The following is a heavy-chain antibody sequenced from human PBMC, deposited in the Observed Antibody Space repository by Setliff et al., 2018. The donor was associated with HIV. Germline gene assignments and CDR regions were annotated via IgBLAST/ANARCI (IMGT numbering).Heavy chain of an antibody. D-gene: IGHD6-19*01. CDR3: ARNPRIAVAGTDYYYYMDV. J-gene: IGHJ6*03. V-gene: IGHV1-69*05. CDR1: GGTFSSYA. CDR2: IIPISGTV. Sequence: GASVKVSCKASGGTFSSYAISWVRQAPGQGLEWMGGIIPISGTVNYAQKFWGRVTITTHESTSTAYMELSSLRSEDTAVYYCARNPRIAVAGTDYYYYMDVWGKGTTVTVSS.